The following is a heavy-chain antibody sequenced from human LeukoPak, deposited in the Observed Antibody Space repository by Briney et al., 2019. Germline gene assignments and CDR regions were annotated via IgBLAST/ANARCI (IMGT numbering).Heavy chain of an antibody. J-gene: IGHJ4*02. CDR1: GFTFSSYA. Sequence: GGSLRLSCAASGFTFSSYAMSWVRQAPGKGLEWVSAISGSGGSTYYADSVKGRFTISRDTSKNTLYLQMSSLRAEDTAVYYCAKGRYSTSSGLDYWGQGTLVTVSS. D-gene: IGHD6-6*01. CDR3: AKGRYSTSSGLDY. CDR2: ISGSGGST. V-gene: IGHV3-23*01.